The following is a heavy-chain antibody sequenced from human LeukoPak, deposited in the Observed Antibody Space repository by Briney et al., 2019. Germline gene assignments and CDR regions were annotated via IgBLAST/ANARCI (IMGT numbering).Heavy chain of an antibody. D-gene: IGHD5-18*01. Sequence: GESLKISSKGSGYTFATYWIGWVRQMPGKGPEWMGIIYPGDSDTRYSPSFQGQVTISADKSISTAYLQWSSLKASDTAMYYCARHLRLWQNWFDPWGQGTLVTVSS. CDR2: IYPGDSDT. CDR3: ARHLRLWQNWFDP. V-gene: IGHV5-51*01. CDR1: GYTFATYW. J-gene: IGHJ5*02.